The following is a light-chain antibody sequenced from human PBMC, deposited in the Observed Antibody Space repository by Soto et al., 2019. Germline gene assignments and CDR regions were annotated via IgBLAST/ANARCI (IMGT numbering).Light chain of an antibody. J-gene: IGKJ1*01. CDR2: DVS. CDR3: QQYNSYS. Sequence: DIQMTQSPSTVSAYVGDSVTITCRASQGITTWLAWYQQRPGKAPKLLIYDVSSLQSGVPSRFSGSGSGTEFTLTISSLQPDDFATYYCQQYNSYSFGQGTKVDIK. V-gene: IGKV1-5*01. CDR1: QGITTW.